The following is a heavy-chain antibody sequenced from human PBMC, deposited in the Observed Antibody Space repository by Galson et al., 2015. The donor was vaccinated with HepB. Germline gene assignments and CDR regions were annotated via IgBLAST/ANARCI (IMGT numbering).Heavy chain of an antibody. CDR1: GYTFTTKG. Sequence: SVKVSCKASGYTFTTKGISWVRQAPGQGLEWMGWISGYNGNTNYAQKLQGRVTMTRDTSTSTAYMELRSLRSDDTAVYYCARGVDFWSGAYKDVWGKGTTVTVSS. V-gene: IGHV1-18*01. J-gene: IGHJ6*03. CDR3: ARGVDFWSGAYKDV. CDR2: ISGYNGNT. D-gene: IGHD3-3*01.